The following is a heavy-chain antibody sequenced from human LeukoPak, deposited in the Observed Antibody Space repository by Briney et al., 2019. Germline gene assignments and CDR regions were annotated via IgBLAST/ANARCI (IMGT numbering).Heavy chain of an antibody. Sequence: RPSETLSLTCTVSGGSISSYYWSWIRQPPGKGLEWIGYIYYSGSTNYNPSLKSRVTISVDTSKNQFPLKLSSVTAADTAVYYCARSPSWGYYDSSAYYFDYWGQGTLVTVSS. CDR2: IYYSGST. J-gene: IGHJ4*02. CDR3: ARSPSWGYYDSSAYYFDY. D-gene: IGHD3-22*01. CDR1: GGSISSYY. V-gene: IGHV4-59*01.